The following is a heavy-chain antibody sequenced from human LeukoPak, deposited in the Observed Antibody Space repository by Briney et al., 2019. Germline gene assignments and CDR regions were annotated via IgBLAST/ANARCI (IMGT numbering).Heavy chain of an antibody. D-gene: IGHD3-10*01. J-gene: IGHJ4*02. CDR3: ARAPYGEAYYFDY. CDR2: INHSGST. V-gene: IGHV4-34*01. Sequence: SETLSLTCAVYGGSFSGYYWSWIRQPPGKGLEWIGEINHSGSTNYNPSLKSRVTISVDTSKNQFSLKLSSVTAADTAVYYCARAPYGEAYYFDYWGQGTLVTVSS. CDR1: GGSFSGYY.